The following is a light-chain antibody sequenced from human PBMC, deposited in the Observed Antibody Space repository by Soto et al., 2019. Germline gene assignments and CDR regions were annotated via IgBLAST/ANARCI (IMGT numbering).Light chain of an antibody. Sequence: EIVLTQSPATLSSFPGDRVTLSCRASQSVSILLAWYQQKPGQAPRLLVYGASSRATGISDRFSGSGSGTDFTLTISRLEPEDFAVYYCQHYVSPPITFGQGTRLE. J-gene: IGKJ5*01. CDR2: GAS. CDR1: QSVSIL. V-gene: IGKV3-20*01. CDR3: QHYVSPPIT.